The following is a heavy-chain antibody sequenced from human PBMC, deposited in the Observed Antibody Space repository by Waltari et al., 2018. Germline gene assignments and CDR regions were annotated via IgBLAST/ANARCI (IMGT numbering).Heavy chain of an antibody. V-gene: IGHV4-34*01. CDR3: ARAAYCGGDCFNDY. Sequence: QVQLQQWGAGLLKPSETLSLTCAVYGGSFSGYYWSWIRQPPGKGLEWIGEINHSGSTNSNPSLKSRVTIAVDTAKNQFSLKLSSVTAADTAVYYCARAAYCGGDCFNDYWGQGTLVTVSS. CDR1: GGSFSGYY. D-gene: IGHD2-21*01. J-gene: IGHJ4*02. CDR2: INHSGST.